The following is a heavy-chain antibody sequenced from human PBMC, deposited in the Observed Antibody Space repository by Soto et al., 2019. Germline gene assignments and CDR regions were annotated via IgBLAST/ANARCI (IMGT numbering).Heavy chain of an antibody. D-gene: IGHD4-17*01. V-gene: IGHV3-49*03. CDR2: IRSKAYGGTT. CDR3: TRAPARYGDPHYFDY. CDR1: GFTFGDYA. Sequence: GGSLRLSCTASGFTFGDYAMSWFRQAPGKGLEWVGFIRSKAYGGTTEYAASVKGRFTISRDDSKSIAYLQMNSLKTEDTAVYYCTRAPARYGDPHYFDYWGQGTLVTVSS. J-gene: IGHJ4*02.